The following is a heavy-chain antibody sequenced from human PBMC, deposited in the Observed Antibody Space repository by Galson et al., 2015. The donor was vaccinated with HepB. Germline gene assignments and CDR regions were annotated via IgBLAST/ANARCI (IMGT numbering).Heavy chain of an antibody. CDR2: INPNGGGT. CDR3: ARDRCTGIGCYEFGF. V-gene: IGHV1-2*02. J-gene: IGHJ4*02. Sequence: SVKVSCKASGYTFTGYYMHWVRQAPGQGLEWMGWINPNGGGTKYAQKFQGRVTMTRDTSINTAYMELSRLRSDDTAVYYCARDRCTGIGCYEFGFWGQGTLVTVSS. CDR1: GYTFTGYY. D-gene: IGHD2-8*02.